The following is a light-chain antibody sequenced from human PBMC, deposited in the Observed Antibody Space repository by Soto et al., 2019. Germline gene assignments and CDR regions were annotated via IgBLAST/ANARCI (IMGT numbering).Light chain of an antibody. Sequence: QSALTQPRSVSGSPGQSVTISCTGTSSDVGGYNYVSWYQQHPGKAPKLMIFDVSKRPSGVLDRFSGSTSANTASLSISWRQDEEEADYYFCSYDGGYTSGFGTGTKLTVL. CDR1: SSDVGGYNY. CDR2: DVS. J-gene: IGLJ2*01. CDR3: CSYDGGYTSG. V-gene: IGLV2-11*01.